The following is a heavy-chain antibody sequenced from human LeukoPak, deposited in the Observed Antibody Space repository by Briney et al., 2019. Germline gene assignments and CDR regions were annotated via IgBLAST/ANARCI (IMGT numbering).Heavy chain of an antibody. CDR1: GFTFGDYA. Sequence: GGSLRLSCTASGFTFGDYAMSWVRQAPGKGLEWVGFIRSKAYGGTTEYAASVKGRFTISRDDSKSIAYLQMNSLKTEDTAVYYCTRDEYQLLSGYYYYYMDVWGKGTTVTVSS. J-gene: IGHJ6*03. CDR3: TRDEYQLLSGYYYYYMDV. V-gene: IGHV3-49*04. D-gene: IGHD2-2*01. CDR2: IRSKAYGGTT.